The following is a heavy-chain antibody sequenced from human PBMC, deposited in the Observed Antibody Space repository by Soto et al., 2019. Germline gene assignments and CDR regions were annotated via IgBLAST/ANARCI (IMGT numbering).Heavy chain of an antibody. Sequence: QIQLVQSGAEVKKPGASVKVSCKPSGYAFTTFGISWVRQAPGQGLEWMGGINTYNGDTNYAQTLQGRVTMTTDTCTSTSYMESRRLKTDQSAVYYCAREYCDNSSCYGVDYWSKRTLVTVSS. V-gene: IGHV1-18*01. D-gene: IGHD3-22*01. CDR1: GYAFTTFG. J-gene: IGHJ4*02. CDR3: AREYCDNSSCYGVDY. CDR2: INTYNGDT.